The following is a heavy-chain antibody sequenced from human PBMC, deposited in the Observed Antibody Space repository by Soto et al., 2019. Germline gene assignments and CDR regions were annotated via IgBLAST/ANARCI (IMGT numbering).Heavy chain of an antibody. CDR3: ATGDQLSAEVTGISFSF. D-gene: IGHD2-21*02. J-gene: IGHJ4*02. V-gene: IGHV1-24*01. CDR1: GSTLRALN. CDR2: YYSATDET. Sequence: ASVKVSCTATGSTLRALNLHWVRQAPGKGLEWLAGYYSATDETLYVKTVQGRITMTQDTSAVTAYKELRGLTFDDSAVYYCATGDQLSAEVTGISFSFWGQGTRVTVSS.